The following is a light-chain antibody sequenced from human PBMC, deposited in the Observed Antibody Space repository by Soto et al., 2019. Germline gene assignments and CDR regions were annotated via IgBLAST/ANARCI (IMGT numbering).Light chain of an antibody. V-gene: IGKV3-20*01. J-gene: IGKJ1*01. CDR3: QQYGSSPWT. CDR2: GAS. Sequence: EIVLTQSPGTLSLSPGERATLSCRASQSVSSSYLAWYQQKPGQAPRLLIYGASTRATGIPARFSGSGSGTEFTLTISSLQPEDFAVYYCQQYGSSPWTFGQGTKVDIK. CDR1: QSVSSSY.